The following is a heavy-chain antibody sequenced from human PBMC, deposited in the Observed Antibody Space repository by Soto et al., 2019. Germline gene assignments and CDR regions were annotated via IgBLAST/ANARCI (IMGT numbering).Heavy chain of an antibody. CDR2: ISCDGNDK. Sequence: QVQLVESGGGVVQPGRSLRLSCAASGFTFSNYGMHWVRQAPGKGLEWVTTISCDGNDKYYADSVKGRFTISRDNANNTQDLQMHGLRAEDKAVYYCAKASMSADKFLDLWGQGPLFTVSS. CDR1: GFTFSNYG. CDR3: AKASMSADKFLDL. J-gene: IGHJ5*02. V-gene: IGHV3-30*18. D-gene: IGHD6-6*01.